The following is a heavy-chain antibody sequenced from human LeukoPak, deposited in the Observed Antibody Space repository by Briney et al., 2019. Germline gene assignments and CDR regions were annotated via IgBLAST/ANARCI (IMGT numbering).Heavy chain of an antibody. Sequence: SETLSLTCTVSGGSISSSTNYWGWIRQPPGKGLEWIGNIYYSGSAYSSLKSRVTMSVDTSRNQFSLKLSSVTAADTAVYYCARAVGVGLYNWFDPWGQGTLVTVSS. D-gene: IGHD1-26*01. CDR3: ARAVGVGLYNWFDP. CDR1: GGSISSSTNY. CDR2: IYYSGSA. J-gene: IGHJ5*02. V-gene: IGHV4-39*07.